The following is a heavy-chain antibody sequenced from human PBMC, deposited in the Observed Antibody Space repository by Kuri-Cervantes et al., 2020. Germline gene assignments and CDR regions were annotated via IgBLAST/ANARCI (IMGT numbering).Heavy chain of an antibody. CDR1: GFTFSSYA. J-gene: IGHJ4*02. Sequence: GESLKTSCAASGFTFSSYAMHWVRQAPGKGLEWVAVISYDGSNKYYADSVKGRFTISRDNAKNSLYLQMNSLRAEDTAVYYCARSPRYDSSGYRDYFDYWGQGTLVTVSS. V-gene: IGHV3-30-3*01. CDR3: ARSPRYDSSGYRDYFDY. D-gene: IGHD3-22*01. CDR2: ISYDGSNK.